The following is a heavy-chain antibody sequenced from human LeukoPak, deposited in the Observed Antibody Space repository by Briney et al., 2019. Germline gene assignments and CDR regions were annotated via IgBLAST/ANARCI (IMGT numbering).Heavy chain of an antibody. V-gene: IGHV3-21*06. CDR1: GFTFSSYS. J-gene: IGHJ4*02. CDR3: AKGGTYCGSDCYGTKD. CDR2: ISSSSSYI. D-gene: IGHD2-21*02. Sequence: KPGGSLRLSCAASGFTFSSYSMNWVRQAPGKGLEWVSSISSSSSYIYYADSVKGRFTISRDDAKNSLYLQMNSLRAEDTAVYYCAKGGTYCGSDCYGTKDWGQGTLVTVSS.